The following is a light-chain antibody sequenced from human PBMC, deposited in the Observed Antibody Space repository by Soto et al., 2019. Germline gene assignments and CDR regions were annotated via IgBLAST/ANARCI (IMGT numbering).Light chain of an antibody. CDR1: TIDVGHYNY. CDR3: SSYTSSSTLYV. V-gene: IGLV2-14*01. J-gene: IGLJ1*01. Sequence: QPALTQPASGSGPPGRSITISCTGNTIDVGHYNYVSCYQQHPGKAPKHMIYDVSNRPSGVSNRFSGSKSGNTATLTISGLQAEDEADYYCSSYTSSSTLYVFGTGTKVTV. CDR2: DVS.